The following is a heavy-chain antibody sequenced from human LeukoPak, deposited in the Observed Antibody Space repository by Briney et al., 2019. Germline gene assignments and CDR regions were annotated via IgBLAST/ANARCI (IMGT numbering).Heavy chain of an antibody. V-gene: IGHV3-21*01. CDR2: ISSSSSHT. CDR3: AGDSIAARRMDY. Sequence: PGGSLRLSCAASGFTFSSYSMNWVRQAPGKGLEWVSSISSSSSHTYYADSMQGRFTIARDNAKNSLYLQMNSLRAEDTAVYYCAGDSIAARRMDYWGQGTLVTVSS. CDR1: GFTFSSYS. J-gene: IGHJ4*02. D-gene: IGHD6-6*01.